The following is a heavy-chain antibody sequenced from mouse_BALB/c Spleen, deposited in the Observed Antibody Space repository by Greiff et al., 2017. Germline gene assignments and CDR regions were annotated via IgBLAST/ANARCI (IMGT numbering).Heavy chain of an antibody. CDR3: ARTGNYRYDVSYWYFDV. V-gene: IGHV5-17*02. D-gene: IGHD2-14*01. Sequence: EVMLVESGGGLVQPGGSRKLSCAASGFTFSSFGMHWVRQAPEKGLEWVAYISSGSSTIYYADTVKGRFTISRDNPKNTLFLQMTSLRSEDTAMYYCARTGNYRYDVSYWYFDVWGAGTTVTVSS. CDR1: GFTFSSFG. J-gene: IGHJ1*01. CDR2: ISSGSSTI.